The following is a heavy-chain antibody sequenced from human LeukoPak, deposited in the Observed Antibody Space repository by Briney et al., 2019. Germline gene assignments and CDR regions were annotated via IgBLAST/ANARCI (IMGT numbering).Heavy chain of an antibody. J-gene: IGHJ4*02. V-gene: IGHV4-30-4*01. CDR1: GGSISSGDYY. CDR3: ARVWWLQGYFDY. Sequence: SQTLSLTCTVSGGSISSGDYYWSWIRQPPGKGLEWIGYIYYSGSTYYNPSLKSRVTISVDTSKNQFSLKLSSVTAADTAVYYCARVWWLQGYFDYWGQGTLVTVSS. D-gene: IGHD5-24*01. CDR2: IYYSGST.